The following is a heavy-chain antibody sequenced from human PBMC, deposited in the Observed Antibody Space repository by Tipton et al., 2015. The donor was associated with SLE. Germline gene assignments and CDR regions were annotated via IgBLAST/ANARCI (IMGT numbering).Heavy chain of an antibody. Sequence: TLSLTCTVSGVSISDHYWTWIRQPPGKGLEWLAYVFYSGSSNFNRAHYNPSLMGRVTISVDTSKNQFSLHLTSVTSADTAVYYCANYFYDASGCQSVAEWGQEALVTVSS. V-gene: IGHV4-59*11. J-gene: IGHJ4*02. CDR1: GVSISDHY. D-gene: IGHD3-22*01. CDR2: VFYSGSS. CDR3: ANYFYDASGCQSVAE.